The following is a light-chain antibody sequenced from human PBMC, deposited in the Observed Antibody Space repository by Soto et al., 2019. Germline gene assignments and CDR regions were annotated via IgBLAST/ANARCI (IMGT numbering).Light chain of an antibody. CDR1: QGIDTS. V-gene: IGKV1-9*01. CDR2: AAS. Sequence: ILLTQSPSSLSASVGDRVTITCRASQGIDTSLAWYQQKPGKAPKLLIYAASNFQSGVPSRFSGSGSGTHFTLTISSLQPEDSGTYYCQHPKWAFGQGTTVEI. J-gene: IGKJ1*01. CDR3: QHPKWA.